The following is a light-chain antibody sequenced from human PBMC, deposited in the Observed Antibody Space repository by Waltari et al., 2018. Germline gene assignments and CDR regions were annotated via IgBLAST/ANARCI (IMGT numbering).Light chain of an antibody. J-gene: IGLJ2*01. Sequence: QTVVTQEPSLTVSPGGTVTLTCASSTGTVTNGSSPTWSQQKPGQPPRALSYRTTKKHSCAPVRFSGSLLGDKAALTLSSVQPEDEADYYCLLYYGGPQSYVVFGGGTKLTVL. CDR1: TGTVTNGSS. CDR3: LLYYGGPQSYVV. V-gene: IGLV7-43*01. CDR2: RTT.